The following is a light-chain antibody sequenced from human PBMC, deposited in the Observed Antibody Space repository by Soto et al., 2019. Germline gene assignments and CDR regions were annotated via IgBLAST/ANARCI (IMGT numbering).Light chain of an antibody. CDR1: QSVISSY. J-gene: IGKJ5*01. CDR3: QQSYSTPIT. CDR2: DAS. Sequence: RDTLSCKASQSVISSYLTWYQQKPGQAPRLLIYDASSLESGVPSRFSGSGSGTDFTLTISSLQPEDFATYYCQQSYSTPITFGQGTRLEIK. V-gene: IGKV1-39*01.